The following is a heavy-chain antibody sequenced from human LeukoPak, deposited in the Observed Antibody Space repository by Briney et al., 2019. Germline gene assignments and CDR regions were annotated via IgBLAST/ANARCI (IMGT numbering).Heavy chain of an antibody. CDR1: GGSISSYY. J-gene: IGHJ4*02. V-gene: IGHV4-59*01. CDR3: AGFYDSSVYYYYFDS. D-gene: IGHD3-22*01. Sequence: PSETLSLTCTVSGGSISSYYWSWIRQPPGKGLEWIGYIYYSGSTNYNPFLKSRVTISVDTSKNQFSLNLSSVTAADTAVYYCAGFYDSSVYYYYFDSWGQGTLVTVSS. CDR2: IYYSGST.